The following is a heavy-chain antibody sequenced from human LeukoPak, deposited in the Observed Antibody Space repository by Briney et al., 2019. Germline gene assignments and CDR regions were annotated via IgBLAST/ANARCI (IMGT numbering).Heavy chain of an antibody. CDR1: GFTFDDYA. CDR3: ARDTVVTPRAFDI. J-gene: IGHJ3*02. D-gene: IGHD4-23*01. Sequence: PGRSLRLSCAASGFTFDDYAMHWVRQAPGKGLEWVSSISSSSSYIYYADSVKGRFTISRGNAKNSLYLQMNSLRAEDTAVYYCARDTVVTPRAFDIWGQGTMVTVS. CDR2: ISSSSSYI. V-gene: IGHV3-21*01.